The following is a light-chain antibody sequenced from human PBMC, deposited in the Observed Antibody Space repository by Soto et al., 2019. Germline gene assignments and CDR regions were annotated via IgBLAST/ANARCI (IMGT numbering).Light chain of an antibody. CDR2: GNS. Sequence: QSVLTQPPSVSGATGQRVTISCTGSSSNIGAGYDVHWYQQLPGTAPKLLIYGNSNRPSGVPDRFSGSKSDTSASLAITGLRAEDEAYYYCQSYDISLSGWVFGGGTQLTVL. J-gene: IGLJ3*02. CDR3: QSYDISLSGWV. V-gene: IGLV1-40*01. CDR1: SSNIGAGYD.